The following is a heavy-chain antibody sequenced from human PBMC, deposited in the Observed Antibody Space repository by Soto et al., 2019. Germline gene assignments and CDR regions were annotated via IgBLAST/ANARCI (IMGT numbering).Heavy chain of an antibody. CDR3: ARQGRNAFDI. CDR1: GGSISSGYYY. V-gene: IGHV4-39*01. Sequence: SETLSLTCSVSGGSISSGYYYWSWIRQPPGKGLEWIGNIYYSGSTYYNPSLKSRVTISVDTSKNQFSLKLSSVTAADTAVYYCARQGRNAFDIWGQGTMVTVSS. J-gene: IGHJ3*02. CDR2: IYYSGST.